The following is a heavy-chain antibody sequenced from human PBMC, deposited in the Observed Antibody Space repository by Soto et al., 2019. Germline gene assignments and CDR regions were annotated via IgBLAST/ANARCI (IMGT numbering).Heavy chain of an antibody. CDR3: ARGYMKPKSVNCSGGSCYRPAPQMVAGNGAFDI. Sequence: QVQLVQSGAEVKKPGASVKVSCKASGYTFTSYAMHWVRQAPGQRLEWMGWINAGNGNTKYSQKFQGRVTITRDTSASTAYMELSSMRSEDTAVYYCARGYMKPKSVNCSGGSCYRPAPQMVAGNGAFDIWGQGTMVTVSS. CDR2: INAGNGNT. D-gene: IGHD2-15*01. J-gene: IGHJ3*02. CDR1: GYTFTSYA. V-gene: IGHV1-3*01.